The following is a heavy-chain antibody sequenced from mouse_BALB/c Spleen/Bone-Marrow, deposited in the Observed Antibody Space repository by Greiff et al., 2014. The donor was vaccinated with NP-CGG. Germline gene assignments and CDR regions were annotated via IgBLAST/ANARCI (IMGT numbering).Heavy chain of an antibody. J-gene: IGHJ2*01. V-gene: IGHV5-9-4*01. CDR2: ISSGGSYT. CDR1: GFTFSSYA. CDR3: ARGGNYRDY. Sequence: EVNVVESGGGLVKPGGSLKLSCAASGFTFSSYAMSWVRQSPEKRLEWVAEISSGGSYTYYPDTVTGRFTISRDNAKNTLYLEMSSLRAEDTAMYYCARGGNYRDYWGQGTTLTVSS.